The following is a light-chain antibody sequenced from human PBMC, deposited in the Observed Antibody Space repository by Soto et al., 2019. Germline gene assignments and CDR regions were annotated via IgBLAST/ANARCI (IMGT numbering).Light chain of an antibody. V-gene: IGKV1-27*01. CDR1: QGIAPY. J-gene: IGKJ4*01. CDR3: QKYNSAPLT. CDR2: ATS. Sequence: DRVTITCRASQGIAPYLAWFQQKPGKVPKLLIYATSTLQSGVPSRFSGSGSGTDFTLTINSLRPEDVGTYYCQKYNSAPLTFGGGTKV.